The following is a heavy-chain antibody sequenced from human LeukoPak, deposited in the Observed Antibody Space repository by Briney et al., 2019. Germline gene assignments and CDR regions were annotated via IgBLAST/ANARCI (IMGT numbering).Heavy chain of an antibody. V-gene: IGHV3-30*02. J-gene: IGHJ4*02. D-gene: IGHD3-22*01. Sequence: PGGSLRLSCAGSGFTFSSYGMHWVRQAPGKGLEWVAFIRYDGSNKYYADSVKGRFTISRDNSKNTLYLQMNSLRAEDTAVYYCAKGLHYYDSSGRSPLGFDYWGQGTLVTVSS. CDR3: AKGLHYYDSSGRSPLGFDY. CDR1: GFTFSSYG. CDR2: IRYDGSNK.